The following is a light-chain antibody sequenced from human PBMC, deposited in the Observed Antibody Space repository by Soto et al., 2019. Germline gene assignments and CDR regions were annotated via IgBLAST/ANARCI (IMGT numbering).Light chain of an antibody. CDR1: RSNIGAGYD. V-gene: IGLV1-40*01. CDR2: GNT. J-gene: IGLJ1*01. Sequence: QTVVTQPPSVSGAPGQRGTISCTGSRSNIGAGYDVHWYQQFPGKAPKLLIYGNTNRPSGVPDRFSGSKSGTSASLAITGLQAEDEAAYYCHSYDSSLSADVFGSGTKLTVL. CDR3: HSYDSSLSADV.